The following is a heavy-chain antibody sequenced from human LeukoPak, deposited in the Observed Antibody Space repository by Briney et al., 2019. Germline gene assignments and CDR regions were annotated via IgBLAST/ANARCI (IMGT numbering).Heavy chain of an antibody. CDR2: IKEGGSKN. CDR1: GFTFRSYW. D-gene: IGHD5-24*01. J-gene: IGHJ4*02. Sequence: GGSLRLSCAASGFTFRSYWMSWVRQAPGKGLKWVANIKEGGSKNYYVDTVKGRFTISRDKAKNSLYLQMNSLRAEDTAVYYCARDGRDGYIDYWGQGTLVTVSS. CDR3: ARDGRDGYIDY. V-gene: IGHV3-7*01.